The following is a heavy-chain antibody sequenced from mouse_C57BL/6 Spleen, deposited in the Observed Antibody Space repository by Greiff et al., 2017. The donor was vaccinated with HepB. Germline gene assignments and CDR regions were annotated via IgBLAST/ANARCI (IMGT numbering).Heavy chain of an antibody. CDR3: TRWGRYEYYFDY. CDR1: GYTFTDYE. D-gene: IGHD2-10*02. J-gene: IGHJ2*01. CDR2: IDPETGGT. Sequence: QVQLQQSGAELVRPGASVTLSCKASGYTFTDYEMHWVKQTPVHGLEWIGAIDPETGGTAYNHKFKGKAILTADKSSSTAYMELRSLTSEDSDVYYCTRWGRYEYYFDYWGQGTTLTVSS. V-gene: IGHV1-15*01.